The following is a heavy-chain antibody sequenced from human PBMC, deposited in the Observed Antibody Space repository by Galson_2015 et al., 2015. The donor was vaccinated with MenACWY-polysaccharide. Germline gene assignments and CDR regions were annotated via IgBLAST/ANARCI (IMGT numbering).Heavy chain of an antibody. J-gene: IGHJ5*02. CDR2: IYYSGST. CDR1: GGSISSGDFY. CDR3: TRGHTAMIRSNWFHP. V-gene: IGHV4-30-4*01. Sequence: TLSLTCSVSGGSISSGDFYWSWIRQPPGKGLEWIGYIYYSGSTDYNPSLKSRVSISLDTSKNQFSLRLTSVTAADTAVYYCTRGHTAMIRSNWFHPWGQGTLVTVSS. D-gene: IGHD5-18*01.